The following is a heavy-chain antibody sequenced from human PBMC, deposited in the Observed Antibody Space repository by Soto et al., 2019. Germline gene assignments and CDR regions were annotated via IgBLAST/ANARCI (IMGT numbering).Heavy chain of an antibody. Sequence: GASLRLSCAVSGLTFSSYSRNWVRQAKRKGLEWVSSISGSSNHIYYADSVKGRFTISRDNAKNSLYLQMNSLRAEDTAVYYCASCGGGGCLQNYGMDVWGQGTTVTVSS. J-gene: IGHJ6*02. CDR2: ISGSSNHI. CDR1: GLTFSSYS. CDR3: ASCGGGGCLQNYGMDV. V-gene: IGHV3-21*01. D-gene: IGHD2-15*01.